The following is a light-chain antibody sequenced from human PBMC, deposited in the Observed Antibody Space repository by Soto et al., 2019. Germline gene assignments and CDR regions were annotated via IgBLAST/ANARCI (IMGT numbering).Light chain of an antibody. J-gene: IGLJ2*01. CDR1: SSNIGAGYD. Sequence: QAVVTQPPSVSGAPGQRVTISCTWSSSNIGAGYDVHWYQQLPGTAPKLLIYGNSNRPSGVPDRFSGSKAGTSASLAITGLQAEDEADYYCHSYDSSLSGYVVFGGGTKLTVL. CDR2: GNS. V-gene: IGLV1-40*01. CDR3: HSYDSSLSGYVV.